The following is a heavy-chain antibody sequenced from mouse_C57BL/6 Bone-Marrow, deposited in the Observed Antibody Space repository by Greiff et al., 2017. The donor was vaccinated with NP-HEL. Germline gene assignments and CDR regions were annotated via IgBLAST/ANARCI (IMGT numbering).Heavy chain of an antibody. V-gene: IGHV1-81*01. CDR2: IYPRRGNT. D-gene: IGHD1-1*01. CDR3: AREDSSYGSSYWYFDV. Sequence: QVQLQQSGAELARPGASVKLSCKASGYTFTSYGISWVTQRPGQGLEWIGEIYPRRGNTYYPDKFKGQATLTADKSSSTAYMELRSLTSEDAAVYFCAREDSSYGSSYWYFDVWGTGTTVTVSS. J-gene: IGHJ1*03. CDR1: GYTFTSYG.